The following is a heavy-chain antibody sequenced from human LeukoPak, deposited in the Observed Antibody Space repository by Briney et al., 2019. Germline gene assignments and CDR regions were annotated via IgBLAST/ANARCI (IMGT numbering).Heavy chain of an antibody. CDR3: TKDVLPGIGEAAK. D-gene: IGHD6-19*01. Sequence: GGSLRLSCAASGFSFINAWMSWVRQAPGKGLEWVGRIKSKTDGGTTDYAAPVKGRFTISRDDSKNTLYLQMNSLSAEDTAMYYCTKDVLPGIGEAAKWGQGTPVIVSS. CDR2: IKSKTDGGTT. J-gene: IGHJ4*02. CDR1: GFSFINAW. V-gene: IGHV3-15*01.